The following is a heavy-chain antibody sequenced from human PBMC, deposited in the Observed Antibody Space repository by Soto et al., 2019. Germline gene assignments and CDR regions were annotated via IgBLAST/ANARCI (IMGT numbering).Heavy chain of an antibody. Sequence: GASVKASCKASGYTFTSYCICWVRQAPGQGLEWMGWISAYNGNTNYAQKLQGRVTMTTDTSTSTAYMELRSLRSDDTVVYYCSRGGYYYESSGSDIDYWGQGTLVTVPQ. CDR1: GYTFTSYC. CDR2: ISAYNGNT. CDR3: SRGGYYYESSGSDIDY. J-gene: IGHJ4*02. D-gene: IGHD3-22*01. V-gene: IGHV1-18*01.